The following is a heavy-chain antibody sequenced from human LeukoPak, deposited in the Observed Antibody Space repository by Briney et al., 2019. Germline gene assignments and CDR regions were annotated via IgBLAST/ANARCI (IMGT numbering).Heavy chain of an antibody. D-gene: IGHD6-13*01. J-gene: IGHJ4*02. CDR2: MNPNSGNT. CDR3: ARGPGVAAAVYFYY. V-gene: IGHV1-8*01. Sequence: ASVKVSCKPSGYTFTSYDINWVRQATGQGLEWMGWMNPNSGNTGYAQKFQSRVTMTRNTSISTAYMELSSLRSEDTAVYYCARGPGVAAAVYFYYWGQGTLVTVSS. CDR1: GYTFTSYD.